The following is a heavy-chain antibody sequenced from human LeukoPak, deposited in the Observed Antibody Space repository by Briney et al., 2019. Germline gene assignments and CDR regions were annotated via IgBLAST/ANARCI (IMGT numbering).Heavy chain of an antibody. D-gene: IGHD2-8*01. V-gene: IGHV3-23*01. CDR2: ISGSGGST. J-gene: IGHJ4*02. CDR3: AKVSAGYCTNGVCYTGSYFDY. CDR1: GFTFSNYW. Sequence: GGSLRLSCEASGFTFSNYWMHWVRQAPGKGLEWVSAISGSGGSTYYADSVKGRFTISRDNSKNTLYLQMNSLRAEDTAVYYCAKVSAGYCTNGVCYTGSYFDYWGQGTLVTVSS.